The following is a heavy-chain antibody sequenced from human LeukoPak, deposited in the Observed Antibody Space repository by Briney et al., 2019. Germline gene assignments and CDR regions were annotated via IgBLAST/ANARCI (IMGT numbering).Heavy chain of an antibody. CDR3: ARSFSQLGELSRIDY. J-gene: IGHJ4*02. CDR2: IYYSGST. CDR1: GGPLISTTYY. D-gene: IGHD3-16*02. Sequence: SETLSLTCAVSGGPLISTTYYWGWIRQPPGKGLEWIGSIYYSGSTYYNPSLKSRVTVSVDMSKNQFSLQLSSVTAADTAVYYCARSFSQLGELSRIDYWGQGTLVTVSS. V-gene: IGHV4-39*07.